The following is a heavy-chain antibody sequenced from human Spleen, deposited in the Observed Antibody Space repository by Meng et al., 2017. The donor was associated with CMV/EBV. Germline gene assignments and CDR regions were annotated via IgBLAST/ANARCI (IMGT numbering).Heavy chain of an antibody. V-gene: IGHV4-4*02. Sequence: LTCAVSGGSFSIDYWWSWVRQTPGKGLQWLGELHHSGTTTYNPSLNSRVTFSLDKSKNEFSLKLTSVTVADTAVYYCARNGHYSLDSWSQGTPVTVSS. CDR3: ARNGHYSLDS. J-gene: IGHJ4*02. D-gene: IGHD3-22*01. CDR2: LHHSGTT. CDR1: GGSFSIDYW.